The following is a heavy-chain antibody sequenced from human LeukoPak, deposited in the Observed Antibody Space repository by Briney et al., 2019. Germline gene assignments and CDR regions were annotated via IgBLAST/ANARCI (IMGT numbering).Heavy chain of an antibody. Sequence: PSETLSLTCVVYDGSFSGYYLSWIRQPPGKGLEWIAEIDQSGTTNYNPSLKTRVSISVDTSKKQFSLTLTSMTAADTAVYYCARIPHFYFGYGYFDSWGQGTLVTVSS. CDR3: ARIPHFYFGYGYFDS. CDR1: DGSFSGYY. V-gene: IGHV4-34*01. D-gene: IGHD2/OR15-2a*01. CDR2: IDQSGTT. J-gene: IGHJ4*02.